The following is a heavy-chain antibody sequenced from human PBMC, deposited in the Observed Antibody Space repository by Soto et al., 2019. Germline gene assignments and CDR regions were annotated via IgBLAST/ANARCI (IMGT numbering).Heavy chain of an antibody. CDR2: IYHSGST. D-gene: IGHD3-10*02. V-gene: IGHV4-30-2*01. CDR3: ASAAVRGVIKFDY. J-gene: IGHJ4*02. CDR1: GGSISSGGYS. Sequence: KTSETLSLTCAVSGGSISSGGYSWSWIRQPPGKGLEWIGYIYHSGSTYYNPSLKSRVTISVDRSKNQFSLKLSSVTAADTAVYYCASAAVRGVIKFDYWGQGTLVTV.